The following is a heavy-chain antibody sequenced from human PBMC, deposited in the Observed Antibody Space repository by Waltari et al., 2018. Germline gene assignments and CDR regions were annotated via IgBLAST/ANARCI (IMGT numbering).Heavy chain of an antibody. Sequence: HVQLQESGPGLVKPSETLSLTCTVSGDFPSDDHWTRIRQAPGKGLEWIAYLRNTGGTKCTPSLESRVTVSAVTSKKQFSLRLTSVTAADTAVYYCARLPKTYYDSLGWGFFDQWGQGILVTVSS. V-gene: IGHV4-59*08. CDR1: GDFPSDDH. J-gene: IGHJ4*02. D-gene: IGHD3-22*01. CDR2: LRNTGGT. CDR3: ARLPKTYYDSLGWGFFDQ.